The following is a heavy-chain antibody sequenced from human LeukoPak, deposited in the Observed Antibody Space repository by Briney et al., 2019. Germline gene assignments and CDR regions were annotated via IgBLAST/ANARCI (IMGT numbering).Heavy chain of an antibody. CDR3: CRGFLEWPGSWFDP. V-gene: IGHV1-46*01. CDR1: GYTFTSYY. D-gene: IGHD3-3*01. J-gene: IGHJ5*02. CDR2: INPSGGST. Sequence: ASVKVSCKASGYTFTSYYMHWVRQAPGQGLEWMGMINPSGGSTNYAQKFQGRVTMTRDTSTSTVYLELSSLRSEDTAVYYCCRGFLEWPGSWFDPWGQGTLVTVSS.